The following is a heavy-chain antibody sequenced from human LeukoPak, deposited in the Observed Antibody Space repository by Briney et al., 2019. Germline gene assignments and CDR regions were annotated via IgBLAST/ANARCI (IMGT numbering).Heavy chain of an antibody. CDR1: GYTFTSYD. J-gene: IGHJ5*02. CDR3: ARDFGGNSGWFDP. CDR2: MSPNSDNT. V-gene: IGHV1-8*01. D-gene: IGHD4-23*01. Sequence: ASVKVSCKASGYTFTSYDINWVRQATGQGLEWVGWMSPNSDNTGYAQKFQGRVTMTRDTSIGTAYMELSSLTFEDTAVYYCARDFGGNSGWFDPWGQGTLVTVSS.